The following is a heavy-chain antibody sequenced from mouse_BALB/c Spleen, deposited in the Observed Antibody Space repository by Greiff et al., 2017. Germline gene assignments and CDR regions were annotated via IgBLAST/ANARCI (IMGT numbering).Heavy chain of an antibody. Sequence: EVKLMESGGGLVKPGGSLKLSCAASGFTFSSYTMSWVRQTPEKRLEWVATISSGGCYTYYPDSVKGRFTISRDNAKNTLYMQMSSLKSEDTAMYYCTRRRVYWGQGTLVTVSA. CDR3: TRRRVY. CDR1: GFTFSSYT. J-gene: IGHJ3*01. CDR2: ISSGGCYT. V-gene: IGHV5-6-4*01.